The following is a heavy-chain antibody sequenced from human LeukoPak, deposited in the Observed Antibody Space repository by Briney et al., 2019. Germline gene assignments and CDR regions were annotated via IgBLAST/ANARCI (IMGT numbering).Heavy chain of an antibody. J-gene: IGHJ5*02. Sequence: GGSLRLSCAASGFTFSSYWMSWVRQAPGKGLEWVASIKQDGSEKYYVDSVKGRFTISRDNARNSLYLQMNSLRAEDTALYYCARAPGEGWFDPWGQGTLVTVSS. CDR2: IKQDGSEK. D-gene: IGHD4-17*01. CDR3: ARAPGEGWFDP. CDR1: GFTFSSYW. V-gene: IGHV3-7*01.